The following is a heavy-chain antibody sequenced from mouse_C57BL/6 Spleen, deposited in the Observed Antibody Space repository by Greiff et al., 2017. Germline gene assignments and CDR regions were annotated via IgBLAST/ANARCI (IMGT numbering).Heavy chain of an antibody. V-gene: IGHV5-6*01. Sequence: EVKLVESGGDLVKPGGSLKLSCAASGFTFSSYGMSWVRQTPDKRLEWVATISSGGSYTSYPDSVKGRFTISRDNAKNTLDLQMSSLKSEDTAMYYCARKGYGNYEAWFAYWGQGTLVTVSA. J-gene: IGHJ3*01. CDR2: ISSGGSYT. CDR3: ARKGYGNYEAWFAY. D-gene: IGHD2-1*01. CDR1: GFTFSSYG.